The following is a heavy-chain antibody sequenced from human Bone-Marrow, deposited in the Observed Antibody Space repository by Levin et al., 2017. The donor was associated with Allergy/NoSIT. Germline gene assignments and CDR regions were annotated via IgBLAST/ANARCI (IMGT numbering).Heavy chain of an antibody. CDR1: GFSFSTYG. D-gene: IGHD6-19*01. CDR2: LWFDGSNQ. V-gene: IGHV3-33*01. Sequence: PGGSLRLSCAADGFSFSTYGMHWVRQAPGKGPEWVANLWFDGSNQFYADSVRGRFTISRDNSKNTLYLQMSSLRVEDTSVYYCARDSGRFYYGVDVWGQGTTVIVSS. CDR3: ARDSGRFYYGVDV. J-gene: IGHJ6*02.